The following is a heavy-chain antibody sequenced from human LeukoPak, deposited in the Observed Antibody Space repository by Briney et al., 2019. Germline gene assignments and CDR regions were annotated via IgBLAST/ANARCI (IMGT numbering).Heavy chain of an antibody. CDR3: ARTPSGFDP. D-gene: IGHD3-10*01. J-gene: IGHJ5*02. CDR1: GGSFSGYY. CDR2: INHSGST. Sequence: SETLSLTCAAHGGSFSGYYWSWIRQPPGKGLEWIGEINHSGSTNYNPSLKSRVTISVDTSKNQFSLKLSSVTAADTAVYYCARTPSGFDPWGQGTLVTVSS. V-gene: IGHV4-34*01.